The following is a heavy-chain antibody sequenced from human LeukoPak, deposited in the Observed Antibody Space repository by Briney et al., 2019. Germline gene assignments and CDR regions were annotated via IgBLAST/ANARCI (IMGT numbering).Heavy chain of an antibody. CDR1: GYTFTSYY. J-gene: IGHJ4*02. CDR2: TNPSGGST. Sequence: ASVKVSCKASGYTFTSYYMHWVRQAPGQGLEWMGITNPSGGSTSYAQKFQGRVTMTRDMSTSTVYMELSSLRSEDTAVYYCVRVAGSYSPFDYWGQGTLVTVSS. V-gene: IGHV1-46*01. D-gene: IGHD1-26*01. CDR3: VRVAGSYSPFDY.